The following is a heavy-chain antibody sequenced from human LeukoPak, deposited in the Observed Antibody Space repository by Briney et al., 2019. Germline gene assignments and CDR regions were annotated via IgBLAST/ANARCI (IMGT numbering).Heavy chain of an antibody. Sequence: PGGSLRLSCAASGFTFSSYWMSWVRQAPGKGLEWVANIKQDGSAKYYVDSVKGRFTISRDNSKNTLYLQMNSLRAEDTAVYYCSKDQTRGDPGYFDYWGQGTLVTVSS. CDR3: SKDQTRGDPGYFDY. CDR2: IKQDGSAK. CDR1: GFTFSSYW. J-gene: IGHJ4*02. D-gene: IGHD2-21*02. V-gene: IGHV3-7*01.